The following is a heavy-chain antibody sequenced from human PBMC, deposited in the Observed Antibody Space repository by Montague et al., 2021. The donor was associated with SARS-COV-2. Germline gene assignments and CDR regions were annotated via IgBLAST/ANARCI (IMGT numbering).Heavy chain of an antibody. CDR2: ISSSSSYI. D-gene: IGHD3-10*01. CDR1: GFTFSSYS. Sequence: SLRLSCTVSGFTFSSYSTNWVRQAPGKGLEWVSSISSSSSYIYYADSVKGRFTISRDNAKNSLYLQMNSLRAEDTAVYYCAIDPGESYFDYWGQGTLVTVSS. CDR3: AIDPGESYFDY. J-gene: IGHJ4*02. V-gene: IGHV3-21*01.